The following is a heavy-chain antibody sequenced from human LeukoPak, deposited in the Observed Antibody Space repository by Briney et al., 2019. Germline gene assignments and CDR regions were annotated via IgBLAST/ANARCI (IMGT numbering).Heavy chain of an antibody. Sequence: PGGSLRLSCSASGFTFSSHWMHWVRQAQGKGLVWVSRINTDGSSISYADSVKGRFTISRDNAKNTVYLQMNSLRAEDTAVYYCVRSWDVDYWGQGTLVTVSS. CDR3: VRSWDVDY. CDR2: INTDGSSI. CDR1: GFTFSSHW. V-gene: IGHV3-74*01. J-gene: IGHJ4*02. D-gene: IGHD1-26*01.